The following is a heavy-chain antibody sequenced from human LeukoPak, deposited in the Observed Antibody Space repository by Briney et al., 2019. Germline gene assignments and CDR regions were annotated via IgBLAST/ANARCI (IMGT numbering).Heavy chain of an antibody. CDR2: ISYGGSNK. CDR3: ARSPHYYYYMDV. V-gene: IGHV3-30*04. Sequence: SCKASGYTFTGYYMHWVRQAPGKGLEWVAVISYGGSNKYYADSVKGRFTISRDNSKNTLYLQMNSLRAEDTAVYYCARSPHYYYYMDVWGKGTTVTVSS. J-gene: IGHJ6*03. CDR1: GYTFTGYY.